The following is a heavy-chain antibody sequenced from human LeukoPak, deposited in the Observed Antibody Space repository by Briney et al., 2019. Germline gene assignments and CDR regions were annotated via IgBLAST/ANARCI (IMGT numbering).Heavy chain of an antibody. Sequence: SETLSLTCAVYSGSFSGYYWSWIRQPPGKGLEWIVEINHSGSTNYNLSLKSRVTISVDTSKNQFSLKLSSVTAADTAVYYCARGDSYDSSGYYYVDYYYGMDVWGQGTTVTVSS. V-gene: IGHV4-34*01. CDR1: SGSFSGYY. CDR3: ARGDSYDSSGYYYVDYYYGMDV. J-gene: IGHJ6*02. D-gene: IGHD3-22*01. CDR2: INHSGST.